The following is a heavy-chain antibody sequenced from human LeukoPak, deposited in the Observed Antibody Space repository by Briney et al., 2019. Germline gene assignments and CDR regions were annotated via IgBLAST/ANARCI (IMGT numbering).Heavy chain of an antibody. V-gene: IGHV4-59*01. CDR3: AQDRFSFVH. CDR1: GGSISYYY. CDR2: ISDGESP. Sequence: RPSGTLSLTCSVSGGSISYYYWSRIRQFPGKGLEWIGYISDGESPDYNPSLQSRVTIYVDSSKNQFFLNLTSVTAADTAVYYCAQDRFSFVHWGQGTLVTVSS. D-gene: IGHD2-2*01. J-gene: IGHJ1*01.